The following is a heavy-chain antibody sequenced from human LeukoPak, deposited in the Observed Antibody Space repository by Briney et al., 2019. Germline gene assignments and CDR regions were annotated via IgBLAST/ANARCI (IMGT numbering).Heavy chain of an antibody. D-gene: IGHD2-2*02. V-gene: IGHV1-2*02. CDR2: INPNSGGT. CDR3: AREEYHCRSPSCDRCNDY. J-gene: IGHJ4*02. CDR1: GYTFTGYY. Sequence: GASVNVSCKASGYTFTGYYMHWVRQAPGQGLEWLGWINPNSGGTNYAQTFQGRVTMTRDTSISTAYMELSRLRSDDTAVYDCAREEYHCRSPSCDRCNDYWGQGTLVTVSS.